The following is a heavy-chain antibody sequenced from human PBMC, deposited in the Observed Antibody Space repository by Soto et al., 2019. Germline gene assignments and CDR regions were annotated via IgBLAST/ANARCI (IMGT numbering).Heavy chain of an antibody. CDR3: ARNRDGYNQYYFDY. Sequence: SETLSLTCPVSGFSIRSGGYYWSWIRQHPGEGLEWIGYIYYSGSTYYNPSLKSRVAISVDTSKNQLSLKLSSVTAADTAIYYCARNRDGYNQYYFDYWGQGTLVTVSS. CDR1: GFSIRSGGYY. J-gene: IGHJ4*02. D-gene: IGHD5-12*01. CDR2: IYYSGST. V-gene: IGHV4-31*03.